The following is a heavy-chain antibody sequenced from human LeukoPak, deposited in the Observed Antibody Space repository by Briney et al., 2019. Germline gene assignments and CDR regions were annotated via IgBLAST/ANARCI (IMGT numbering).Heavy chain of an antibody. V-gene: IGHV3-74*01. CDR2: INSDGTTT. J-gene: IGHJ4*02. Sequence: PGGSLRLSCAASGFAFPNYAMSWVRQAPGKGLEWVSRINSDGTTTSYADSVKGRFTISRDNAKDTLYLQMNSLRVEDTAVYYCVRDLAGRGGARGQGTLVTVSA. CDR1: GFAFPNYA. D-gene: IGHD6-19*01. CDR3: VRDLAGRGGA.